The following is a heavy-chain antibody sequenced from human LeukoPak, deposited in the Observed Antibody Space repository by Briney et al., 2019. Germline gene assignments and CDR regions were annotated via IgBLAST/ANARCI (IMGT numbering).Heavy chain of an antibody. V-gene: IGHV4-39*07. Sequence: PSETLSLTCNVSGGSISSSSYYWGWIRQSPGRGLEWVGSIYYSGSTYYNPSLKSRVTISVDTSKNQFSLELTSVTAADTAVYYCARDNNGRYYWIDYWGQGTLVTVSS. CDR1: GGSISSSSYY. J-gene: IGHJ4*02. CDR3: ARDNNGRYYWIDY. D-gene: IGHD1-26*01. CDR2: IYYSGST.